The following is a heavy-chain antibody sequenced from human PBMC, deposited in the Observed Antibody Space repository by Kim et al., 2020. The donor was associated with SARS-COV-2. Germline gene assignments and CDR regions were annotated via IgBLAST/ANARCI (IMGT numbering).Heavy chain of an antibody. Sequence: GESLKISCKGSGYCFTTYWIGWVRQIPGKGLELMGIIHPADSKTRYGPSFQGQVTISVDKSRGTAYLQWGSLRASDTAMYYCARLAGGYALVKSPPQDDAFDSWGQGAKVTVSS. CDR2: IHPADSKT. CDR1: GYCFTTYW. D-gene: IGHD1-1*01. CDR3: ARLAGGYALVKSPPQDDAFDS. J-gene: IGHJ3*02. V-gene: IGHV5-51*01.